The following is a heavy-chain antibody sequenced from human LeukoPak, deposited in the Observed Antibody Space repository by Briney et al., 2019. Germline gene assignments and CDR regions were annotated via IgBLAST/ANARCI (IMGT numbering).Heavy chain of an antibody. V-gene: IGHV3-21*01. CDR1: GFTFSSYS. J-gene: IGHJ4*02. Sequence: GGSLRLSCAASGFTFSSYSMNWVRQAPGKGLEWVSSISSRSSYIYYADSVKGRFTISRDNAKNSLYLQMNSLRAEDTAVYYCARASAADCSSTSCYVGDFDYWGQGTLVTVSS. CDR2: ISSRSSYI. D-gene: IGHD2-2*01. CDR3: ARASAADCSSTSCYVGDFDY.